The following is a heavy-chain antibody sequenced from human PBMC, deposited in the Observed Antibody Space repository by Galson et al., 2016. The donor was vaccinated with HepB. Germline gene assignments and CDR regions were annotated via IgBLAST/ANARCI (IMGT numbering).Heavy chain of an antibody. Sequence: SLRLSCAGSGFDFPNYAIHWVRQAPGKGLEWVALISYDGTNEYYPDFVKGRFTVSRDNSKSTLYLQMDSLRPEDTAIYHCARESIRWYDMDVWGPGTSVTVSS. CDR1: GFDFPNYA. D-gene: IGHD3-3*02. V-gene: IGHV3-30-3*01. CDR3: ARESIRWYDMDV. J-gene: IGHJ6*02. CDR2: ISYDGTNE.